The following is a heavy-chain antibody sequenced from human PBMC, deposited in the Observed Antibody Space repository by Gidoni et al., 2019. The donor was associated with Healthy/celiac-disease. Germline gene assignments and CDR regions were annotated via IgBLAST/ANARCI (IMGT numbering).Heavy chain of an antibody. J-gene: IGHJ6*02. V-gene: IGHV3-30*18. D-gene: IGHD6-13*01. CDR1: GFTFSSYG. Sequence: QVQLVESGGGVVQPGRSLRLSCAASGFTFSSYGMHWVRQAPGKGLEWVAVISYDGSNKYYADSVKGRFTISRDNSKNTLYLQMNSLRAEDTAVYYCAKKELVLDYYYGMDVWGQGTTVTVSS. CDR3: AKKELVLDYYYGMDV. CDR2: ISYDGSNK.